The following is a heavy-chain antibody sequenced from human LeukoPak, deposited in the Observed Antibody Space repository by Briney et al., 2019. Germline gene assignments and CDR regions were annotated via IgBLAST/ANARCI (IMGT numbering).Heavy chain of an antibody. V-gene: IGHV3-11*03. J-gene: IGHJ4*02. Sequence: GGSLRLSCAASGFTFSDYYMSSIRGAPGKGLEWVSDISSSSYTNYADSVKGRFIISRDNAKNSLYLQMNSLRAEDTAVYYCARSGGSSGSSVDYWGQGTLVTVSS. CDR1: GFTFSDYY. CDR3: ARSGGSSGSSVDY. D-gene: IGHD3-22*01. CDR2: ISSSSYT.